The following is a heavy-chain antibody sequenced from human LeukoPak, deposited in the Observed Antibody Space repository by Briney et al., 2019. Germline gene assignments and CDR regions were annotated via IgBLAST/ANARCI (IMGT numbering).Heavy chain of an antibody. D-gene: IGHD2-2*01. J-gene: IGHJ5*02. CDR2: IFYSGST. CDR1: GASVSSGSYY. Sequence: SETLSLTCTVSGASVSSGSYYWSWIRQPPGKGLERFGFIFYSGSTNYNPSLKSRVTISVDTSKNQFSLKLSSVTAADTAVYYCAREGQLGYCSSTSCYPGFDPWGQGTLVTVSS. CDR3: AREGQLGYCSSTSCYPGFDP. V-gene: IGHV4-61*01.